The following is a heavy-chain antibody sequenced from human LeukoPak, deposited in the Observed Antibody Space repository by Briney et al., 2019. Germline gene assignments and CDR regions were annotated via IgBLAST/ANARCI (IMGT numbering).Heavy chain of an antibody. CDR3: AQGSAVSSTGWFDP. D-gene: IGHD6-19*01. Sequence: PGGSLRLSRAASGLTFSSYAMSWVRQAPGKGLEWVSSISGSGGNSDFADSVQGRFTISRDNSRNTLYLQMNSLRAEDTAVYYCAQGSAVSSTGWFDPWGQGTLVTVSS. CDR1: GLTFSSYA. CDR2: ISGSGGNS. J-gene: IGHJ5*02. V-gene: IGHV3-23*01.